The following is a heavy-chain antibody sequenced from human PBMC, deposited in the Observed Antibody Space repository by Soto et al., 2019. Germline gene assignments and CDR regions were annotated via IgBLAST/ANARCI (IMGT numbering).Heavy chain of an antibody. CDR1: GLTVSGKKY. CDR2: LYDVDGS. J-gene: IGHJ3*01. D-gene: IGHD1-1*01. V-gene: IGHV3-53*01. CDR3: ASWHEREHAYDV. Sequence: DVPLVESGGGLIQPGESLRLSCAAFGLTVSGKKYVAWVRQAPGKGLEWVAALYDVDGSFYPDSVKGRFTTSSDSSKTTAYLQMNGLRPDDTAVYYCASWHEREHAYDVWGQGTTVTVSS.